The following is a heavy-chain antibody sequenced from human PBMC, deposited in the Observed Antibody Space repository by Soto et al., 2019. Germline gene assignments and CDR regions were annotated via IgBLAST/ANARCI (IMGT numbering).Heavy chain of an antibody. CDR1: GGSISSGGYY. Sequence: PSETLSLTCTVSGGSISSGGYYWSWIRQHPGKGLEWIGYIYYSGSTYYNPSLKSRVTISVDTSKNQFSLKLSSVTAADTAVYYCARGAGNTTGENDAFDIWGQGTMVTVSS. D-gene: IGHD1-7*01. CDR3: ARGAGNTTGENDAFDI. CDR2: IYYSGST. J-gene: IGHJ3*02. V-gene: IGHV4-31*03.